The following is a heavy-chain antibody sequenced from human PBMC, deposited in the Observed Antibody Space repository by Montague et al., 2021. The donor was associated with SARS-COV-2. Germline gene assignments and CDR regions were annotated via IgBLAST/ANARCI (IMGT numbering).Heavy chain of an antibody. CDR1: GFTFNKYS. D-gene: IGHD5/OR15-5a*01. CDR2: ISTSSLYI. V-gene: IGHV3-21*01. Sequence: SLRLSCAASGFTFNKYSMNWVRQAPGKGLEWVSSISTSSLYIYYTDSVKGRFTVARANAKNSVFLEMNSLRVEDTAVYYCVRAHSGSYSVGGDAFDLWGRGTLVTVSS. J-gene: IGHJ3*01. CDR3: VRAHSGSYSVGGDAFDL.